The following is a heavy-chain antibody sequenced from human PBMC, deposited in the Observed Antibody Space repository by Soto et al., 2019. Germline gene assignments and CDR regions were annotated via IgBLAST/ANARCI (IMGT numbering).Heavy chain of an antibody. CDR2: INSDGSST. Sequence: EVQLVESGGGLVQPGGSLRLSCAASGFSFSSYWMHWVRQAPGKGVVWVSRINSDGSSTSYADSVKGRFTISRDNAKNTLYLQMYSLKAQDTAVYYCARELPLVGPYNWFDPWGQGTLVSVSS. CDR3: ARELPLVGPYNWFDP. V-gene: IGHV3-74*01. J-gene: IGHJ5*02. D-gene: IGHD2-15*01. CDR1: GFSFSSYW.